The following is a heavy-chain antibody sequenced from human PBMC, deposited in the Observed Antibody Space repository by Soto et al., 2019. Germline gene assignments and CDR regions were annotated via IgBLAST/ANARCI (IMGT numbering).Heavy chain of an antibody. CDR1: GYTFTIYG. CDR2: ISAYNGNT. D-gene: IGHD5-12*01. J-gene: IGHJ6*03. Sequence: ASVNVSCKASGYTFTIYGISWVLQAPGQGLEWMGWISAYNGNTNYAQKLQGRVTMTTDTSTSTGYMELRSLRSDDTAVYYCARGDWDGYNSAYYYYMDVWGKGTTVTVAS. V-gene: IGHV1-18*01. CDR3: ARGDWDGYNSAYYYYMDV.